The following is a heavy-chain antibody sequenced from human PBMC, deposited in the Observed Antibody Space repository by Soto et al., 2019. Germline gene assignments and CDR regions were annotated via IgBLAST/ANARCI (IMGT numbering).Heavy chain of an antibody. CDR2: ITVSGPST. Sequence: EALLLESGGGLVQPGGSLRLSCAASGFTSGNYLMAWFRQPPGKGLEWVSSITVSGPSTYYADSVKGRFSISRDNSKTTLYLQMNSLRAEDTAAYFCAKGTMYTKYYDSWGQGTLVTVSS. D-gene: IGHD3-10*01. V-gene: IGHV3-23*01. J-gene: IGHJ4*02. CDR1: GFTSGNYL. CDR3: AKGTMYTKYYDS.